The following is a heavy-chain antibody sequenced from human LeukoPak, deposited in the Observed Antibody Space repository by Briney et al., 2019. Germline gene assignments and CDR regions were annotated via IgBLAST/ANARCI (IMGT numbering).Heavy chain of an antibody. J-gene: IGHJ4*02. CDR2: IYYSGST. CDR1: GGSISSYY. D-gene: IGHD6-19*01. CDR3: AREIAVAGTIDY. V-gene: IGHV4-59*01. Sequence: PSETLSLTCTVSGGSISSYYWSWIRQPPGKGLEWIGYIYYSGSTNYNPSLKSRVTISVDTSKNQFSLKLSSVTAADTAVYYCAREIAVAGTIDYWGQGTLVTVSS.